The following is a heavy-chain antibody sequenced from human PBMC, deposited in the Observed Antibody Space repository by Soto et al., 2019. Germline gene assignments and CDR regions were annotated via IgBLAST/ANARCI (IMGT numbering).Heavy chain of an antibody. CDR1: GFTFSDYY. Sequence: QVQLVESGGGLVKPGGSLRLSCAVSGFTFSDYYMSWIRQAPGKGLEWFSYISSSDTIYYADSVKGRFTISRDNAKNSLYLQMNSLRAEDTAVYYGARDGGIGGGYFDLWGRGTLVTVSS. V-gene: IGHV3-11*01. D-gene: IGHD6-13*01. J-gene: IGHJ2*01. CDR3: ARDGGIGGGYFDL. CDR2: ISSSDTI.